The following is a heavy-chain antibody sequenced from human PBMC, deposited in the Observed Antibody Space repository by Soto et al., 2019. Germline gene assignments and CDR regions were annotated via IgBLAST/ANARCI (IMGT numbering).Heavy chain of an antibody. V-gene: IGHV4-4*02. CDR3: ARDSRAVAGNFSMVGLGYYYYGMDV. Sequence: SETLSLTCAVSGGSISSSNWWSWVRQPPGKGLEWIGEIYHSGSTNYNPSLKSRVTISVDKSKNQFSLKLSSVTAADTAVYYCARDSRAVAGNFSMVGLGYYYYGMDVWGQGTTVTVSS. D-gene: IGHD6-19*01. CDR2: IYHSGST. J-gene: IGHJ6*02. CDR1: GGSISSSNW.